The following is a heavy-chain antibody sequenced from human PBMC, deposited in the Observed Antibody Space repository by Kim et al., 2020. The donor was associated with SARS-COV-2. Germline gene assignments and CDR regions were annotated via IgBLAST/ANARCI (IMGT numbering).Heavy chain of an antibody. Sequence: YNPALRRRVPISVDTSESQFSLELSCVTAADTAVYYCARLECSSSWYVAYWGQGTLVTVSS. V-gene: IGHV4-39*01. J-gene: IGHJ4*02. D-gene: IGHD6-13*01. CDR3: ARLECSSSWYVAY.